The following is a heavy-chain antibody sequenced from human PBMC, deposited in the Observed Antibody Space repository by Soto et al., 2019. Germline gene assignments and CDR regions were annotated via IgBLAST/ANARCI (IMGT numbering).Heavy chain of an antibody. CDR3: AREVGRQQLPSQFRDYYGMDV. Sequence: EASVKVSCKASGYTFTGYYMHWVRQAPGQGLEWMGWINPNSGGTNYAQKFQGWVTMTRDTSISTAYMELSRLRSDDTAVYYCAREVGRQQLPSQFRDYYGMDVWGQGTTVTVSS. J-gene: IGHJ6*02. D-gene: IGHD6-13*01. V-gene: IGHV1-2*04. CDR1: GYTFTGYY. CDR2: INPNSGGT.